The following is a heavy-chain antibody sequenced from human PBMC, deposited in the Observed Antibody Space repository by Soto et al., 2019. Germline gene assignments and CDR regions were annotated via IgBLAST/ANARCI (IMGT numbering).Heavy chain of an antibody. V-gene: IGHV1-69*02. Sequence: GASVKVSCKASGGTFSSYPISWVLQAPGQGLEWMGRIIPILGIANYAQKFQGRVTITADKSTSTAYMELSSLRSEDTAVYYCARKRLRLGELSSNPDAFDIWGQGTMVTVSS. J-gene: IGHJ3*02. D-gene: IGHD3-16*02. CDR3: ARKRLRLGELSSNPDAFDI. CDR1: GGTFSSYP. CDR2: IIPILGIA.